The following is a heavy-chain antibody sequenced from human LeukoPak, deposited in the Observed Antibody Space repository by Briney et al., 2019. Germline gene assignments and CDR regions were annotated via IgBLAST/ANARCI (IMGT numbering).Heavy chain of an antibody. CDR1: GFTFSSYG. V-gene: IGHV3-33*01. D-gene: IGHD3-22*01. J-gene: IGHJ4*02. Sequence: GGSLRLSCAASGFTFSSYGMHWVRQAPGKGLEGVAVIWYDGSNKYYADSVKGRFTISRDNSKNTLYLQMNSLRAEDTAVYYCARDLAEDYYDSSGYYYDYWGQGTLVTVSS. CDR2: IWYDGSNK. CDR3: ARDLAEDYYDSSGYYYDY.